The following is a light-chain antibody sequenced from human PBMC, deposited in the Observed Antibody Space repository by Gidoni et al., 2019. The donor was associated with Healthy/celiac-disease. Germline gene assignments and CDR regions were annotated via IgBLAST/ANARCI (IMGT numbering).Light chain of an antibody. V-gene: IGKV3-11*01. CDR1: QTVSSY. J-gene: IGKJ3*01. CDR2: DAS. CDR3: QQRSNWPPT. Sequence: EIVLTHSPGTLSLSPGERATLSCRAIQTVSSYLACYQQKPGQAPRLLIYDASNRATGIPARFSGSGSGTDFTLTISSLEPEDFAVYYCQQRSNWPPTFGPGTKVDIK.